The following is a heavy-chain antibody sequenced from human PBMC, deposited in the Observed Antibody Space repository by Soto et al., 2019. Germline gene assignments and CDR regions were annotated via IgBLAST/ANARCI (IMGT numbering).Heavy chain of an antibody. CDR3: VRVPTYYEDSSGYGSRALDY. Sequence: GGSLRLSCAASGFVFSRYSMNWVRQAPGKGLECVSYISSSGTTIYYADSVKGRFTISRDNAKNSLYLQMNSLRAEDTAVYYCVRVPTYYEDSSGYGSRALDYWGPGTPVTVSS. CDR2: ISSSGTTI. J-gene: IGHJ4*02. CDR1: GFVFSRYS. D-gene: IGHD3-22*01. V-gene: IGHV3-48*01.